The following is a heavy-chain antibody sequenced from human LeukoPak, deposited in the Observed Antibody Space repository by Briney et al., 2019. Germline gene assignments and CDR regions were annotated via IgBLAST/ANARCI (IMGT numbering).Heavy chain of an antibody. J-gene: IGHJ4*02. D-gene: IGHD2-15*01. CDR2: IYWDDDK. V-gene: IGHV2-5*02. CDR3: ARACFPDDYCSGGSCYSYYFDN. CDR1: GFSLSTSGVG. Sequence: ESGPTLVKPTQTLTLTCTSSGFSLSTSGVGVGWIRQPPGKALEWLALIYWDDDKLYSPSLKSRLTITKDTSKNQVVLTMTNMDPVDSATYYCARACFPDDYCSGGSCYSYYFDNWGQGTLVTVSS.